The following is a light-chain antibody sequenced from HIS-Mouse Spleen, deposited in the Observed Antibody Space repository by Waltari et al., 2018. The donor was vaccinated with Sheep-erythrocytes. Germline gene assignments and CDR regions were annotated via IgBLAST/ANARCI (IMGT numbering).Light chain of an antibody. V-gene: IGLV2-11*01. CDR1: RSDVGGYNY. CDR2: DVS. CDR3: CSYAGSYTWV. Sequence: QSALTQPRTVSGSPRQSVTISCTGTRSDVGGYNYVPWYQQHPGKAPKLMIYDVSKRPSGVPDRFSGSKSGNTASLTISGLQAEDEADYYCCSYAGSYTWVFGGGTKLTVL. J-gene: IGLJ3*02.